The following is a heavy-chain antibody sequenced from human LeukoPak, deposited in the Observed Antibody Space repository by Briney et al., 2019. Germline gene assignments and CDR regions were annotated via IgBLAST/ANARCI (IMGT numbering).Heavy chain of an antibody. CDR3: ARHDYGDYYY. V-gene: IGHV4-39*01. D-gene: IGHD4-17*01. Sequence: SETLSLTCIVSGGSISSSGYWGWIRRPPGKGLEWIGSIYYSGSTYYSPSLESRVTISVDTSKNQFSLKLNSVTAADTAVYYCARHDYGDYYYWGQGTLVTVSS. CDR1: GGSISSSGY. J-gene: IGHJ4*02. CDR2: IYYSGST.